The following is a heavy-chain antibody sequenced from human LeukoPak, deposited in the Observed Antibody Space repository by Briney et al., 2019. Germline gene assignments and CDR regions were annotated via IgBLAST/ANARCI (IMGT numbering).Heavy chain of an antibody. CDR3: ARFRETRKIFDY. J-gene: IGHJ4*02. CDR2: INHSGST. D-gene: IGHD4-23*01. CDR1: GGSFSGYY. V-gene: IGHV4-34*01. Sequence: PSETLSLTCAVYGGSFSGYYWSWIRQPPGKGLEWIGEINHSGSTNYNPSLKSRVTISVDTSKNQFSLKLSSVTAADTAVYYCARFRETRKIFDYWGQGTLVTVSS.